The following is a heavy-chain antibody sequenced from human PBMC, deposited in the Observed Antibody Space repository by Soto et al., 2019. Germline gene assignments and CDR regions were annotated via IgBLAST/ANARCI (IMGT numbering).Heavy chain of an antibody. V-gene: IGHV4-31*03. CDR1: GGSISSGGYY. CDR2: IYYSGST. J-gene: IGHJ4*02. Sequence: SETLSLTSTVSGGSISSGGYYWSLIPQHQGKGLEWIGYIYYSGSTYYNPSLKSRVTISVDTSKNQFSLKLSSVTAADTAVYYCARESGDHIAVAGGFDYWGQGTLVTVSS. D-gene: IGHD6-19*01. CDR3: ARESGDHIAVAGGFDY.